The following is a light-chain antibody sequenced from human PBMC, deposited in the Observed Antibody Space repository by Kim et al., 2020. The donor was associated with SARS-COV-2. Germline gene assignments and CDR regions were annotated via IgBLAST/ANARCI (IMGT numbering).Light chain of an antibody. Sequence: EIVLTQSPGTLSLSPGERATLSCRASQSVSNYYLAWYQQKPGQAPRLLIHGASNRATGIPYRFSGSGSGTDFTLTISRLEPEDFAVYYCQQSGSTPRTFGQGTKVDIK. CDR1: QSVSNYY. CDR3: QQSGSTPRT. V-gene: IGKV3-20*01. J-gene: IGKJ1*01. CDR2: GAS.